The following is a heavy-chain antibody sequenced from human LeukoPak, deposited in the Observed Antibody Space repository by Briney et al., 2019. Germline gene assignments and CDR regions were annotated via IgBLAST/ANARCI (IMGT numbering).Heavy chain of an antibody. CDR2: INPSGGST. CDR3: ARDRSVDTALDY. D-gene: IGHD5-18*01. Sequence: GASVKVSCKASGYTFTSYYMHWVRQAPGQGLEWMGIINPSGGSTSYAQKFQGRVTMTRDTSTSTVYMELSSLRSEDTAAYYCARDRSVDTALDYWGQGTLVTVSS. V-gene: IGHV1-46*01. J-gene: IGHJ4*02. CDR1: GYTFTSYY.